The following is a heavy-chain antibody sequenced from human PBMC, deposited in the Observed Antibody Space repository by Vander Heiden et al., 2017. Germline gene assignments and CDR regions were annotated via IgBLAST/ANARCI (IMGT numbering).Heavy chain of an antibody. J-gene: IGHJ4*02. CDR3: ARSMITVAGTGVDY. CDR1: GFTFSNSS. CDR2: ISGSGRTI. Sequence: EVELVESGGGLLQRGGSLKLSCAASGFTFSNSSMNWVRQAPGKGLEWLSYISGSGRTIFYADSVKGRFTISRDNAQNSLFLQMNNLRDEDTAVYFCARSMITVAGTGVDYWGQGTLVTVSS. V-gene: IGHV3-48*02. D-gene: IGHD6-19*01.